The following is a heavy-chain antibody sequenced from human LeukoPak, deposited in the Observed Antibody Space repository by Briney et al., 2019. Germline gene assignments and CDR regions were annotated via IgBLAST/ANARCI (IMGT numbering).Heavy chain of an antibody. CDR1: GGSISSGGYY. Sequence: SETLSLTCTVSGGSISSGGYYWSWIRQHPGKGLEWIGYIYYSGSTYYNPSLKSRVTISVDTSKNQFSLKLSSVTAADTAVYYCARDPRPTDVLLWFGDSSYGMDVWGKGTTVTVSS. CDR2: IYYSGST. CDR3: ARDPRPTDVLLWFGDSSYGMDV. D-gene: IGHD3-10*01. J-gene: IGHJ6*04. V-gene: IGHV4-31*03.